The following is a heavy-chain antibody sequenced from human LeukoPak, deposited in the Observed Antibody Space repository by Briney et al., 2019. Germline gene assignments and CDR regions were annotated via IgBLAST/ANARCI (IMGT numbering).Heavy chain of an antibody. CDR3: ARAHSGLYLDS. V-gene: IGHV4-4*07. D-gene: IGHD2-15*01. CDR1: GEPLGTFY. CDR2: IHTNGYT. J-gene: IGHJ4*02. Sequence: SETLSLTCTVSGEPLGTFYWSWIRQPAGQGLEYIGRIHTNGYTNYKPTLNSRVTMSVDSSKNQFSLTLRSVTATDTAIYYCARAHSGLYLDSWGQGTLVTVSS.